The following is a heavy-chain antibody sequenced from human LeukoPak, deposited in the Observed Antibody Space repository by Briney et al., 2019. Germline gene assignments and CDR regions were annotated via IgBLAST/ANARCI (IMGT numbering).Heavy chain of an antibody. V-gene: IGHV3-30*18. CDR1: GFTFSSYG. J-gene: IGHJ6*02. CDR2: ISYDGSNK. CDR3: ANSGYYDSSGYSPYYGMDV. Sequence: GGSLRLSCAASGFTFSSYGMHWVRQAPGKGLEWVAVISYDGSNKYYADSVKGRFTISRDNSKNTLYLQMNSLRAEDTAVYYCANSGYYDSSGYSPYYGMDVWDQGTTVTVSS. D-gene: IGHD3-22*01.